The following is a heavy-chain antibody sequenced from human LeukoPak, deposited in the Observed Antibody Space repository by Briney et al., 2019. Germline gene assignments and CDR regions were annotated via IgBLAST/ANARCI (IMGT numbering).Heavy chain of an antibody. CDR1: GGSISSSY. V-gene: IGHV4-39*01. D-gene: IGHD1-26*01. J-gene: IGHJ4*02. CDR3: AICRTGSYSDY. CDR2: IYYSGSA. Sequence: SETLSLTCTVSGGSISSSYWGWIRQPPGKGLEWIGTIYYSGSASYNPSLKSRVTISLDTSKNQFSLKLTSVTAADTAVYYCAICRTGSYSDYWGQGTLVTVSS.